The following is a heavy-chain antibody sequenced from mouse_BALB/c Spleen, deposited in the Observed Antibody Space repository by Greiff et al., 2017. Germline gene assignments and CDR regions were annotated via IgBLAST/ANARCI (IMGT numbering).Heavy chain of an antibody. CDR1: GYTFTDYA. V-gene: IGHV1S137*01. CDR3: ARDVTCFAY. J-gene: IGHJ3*01. Sequence: HVQLQQSGAELVRPGVSVKISCTGSGYTFTDYAMHWVKQSQAKRLEWIGVISTYDGDASYNQKFKGKATMTVDKTSSTAYMELARLTSEDTAMYYYARDVTCFAYWGQGTLVTVSA. CDR2: ISTYDGDA.